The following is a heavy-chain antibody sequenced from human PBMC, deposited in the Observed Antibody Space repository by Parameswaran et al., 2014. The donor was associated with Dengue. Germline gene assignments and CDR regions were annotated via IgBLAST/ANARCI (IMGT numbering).Heavy chain of an antibody. D-gene: IGHD3-22*01. V-gene: IGHV1-69*02. J-gene: IGHJ6*02. Sequence: WVRQAPGQGLEWMGRIIPILGIANYAQKFQGRVTITADKSTSTAYMELSSLRSEDTAVYYCAKGGYQYYYYGMDVWGQETTVTVSS. CDR3: AKGGYQYYYYGMDV. CDR2: IIPILGIA.